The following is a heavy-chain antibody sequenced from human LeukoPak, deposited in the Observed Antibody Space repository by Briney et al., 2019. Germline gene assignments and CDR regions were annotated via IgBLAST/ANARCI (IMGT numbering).Heavy chain of an antibody. Sequence: SETLSLTCTVSGGSISSYYWSWIRQPPGTGLEWIGYIYSSGTTNYNPSLKSRVTISVDTSKNQFSLKLSSVTAADTAVYYCARGQGATVPQVGKNWFDPWGQGTRVTVSS. D-gene: IGHD1-26*01. J-gene: IGHJ5*02. CDR1: GGSISSYY. CDR2: IYSSGTT. V-gene: IGHV4-4*08. CDR3: ARGQGATVPQVGKNWFDP.